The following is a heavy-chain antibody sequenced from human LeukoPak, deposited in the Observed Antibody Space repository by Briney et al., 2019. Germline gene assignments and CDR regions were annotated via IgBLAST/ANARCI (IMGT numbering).Heavy chain of an antibody. CDR1: GFTFDDYG. CDR3: ARSRITIFGVITRGAFDI. J-gene: IGHJ3*02. Sequence: VVSLGLSCAASGFTFDDYGMNWVRQAPGKGLEWVSGINWNGDRIGYADSVKGRFTISRDNAKNSLYLQMNSLRAEDTALYYCARSRITIFGVITRGAFDIWGQGTMVTVSS. D-gene: IGHD3-3*01. CDR2: INWNGDRI. V-gene: IGHV3-20*04.